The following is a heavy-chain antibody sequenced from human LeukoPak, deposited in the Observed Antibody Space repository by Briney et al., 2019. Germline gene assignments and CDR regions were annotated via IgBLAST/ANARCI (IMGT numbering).Heavy chain of an antibody. CDR1: GYTFTGYY. D-gene: IGHD3-22*01. CDR3: AREWSPGTMIRSLDH. V-gene: IGHV1-2*02. Sequence: ASVKVSCKASGYTFTGYYMHWVRQAPGQGLEWMGWINPNSGGTNYAQKFQGRVTMTRDTSISTAYMELSRLRSDDTAVYYCAREWSPGTMIRSLDHWGQGTLVTVSS. CDR2: INPNSGGT. J-gene: IGHJ4*02.